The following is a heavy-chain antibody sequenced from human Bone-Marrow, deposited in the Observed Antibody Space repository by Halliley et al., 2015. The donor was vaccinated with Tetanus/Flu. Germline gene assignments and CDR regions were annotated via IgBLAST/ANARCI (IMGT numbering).Heavy chain of an antibody. Sequence: SLRLSCAASGFSFSSYAMSWVRPAPGKGLEWVSTLFGSGGTSYYADSVKGRFIISRDNSKNTLYLQMNSLRVEDTAVYYCAKDSPGAQKDWFDPWGQGTLVTVSS. V-gene: IGHV3-23*01. J-gene: IGHJ5*02. CDR3: AKDSPGAQKDWFDP. CDR1: GFSFSSYA. CDR2: LFGSGGTS.